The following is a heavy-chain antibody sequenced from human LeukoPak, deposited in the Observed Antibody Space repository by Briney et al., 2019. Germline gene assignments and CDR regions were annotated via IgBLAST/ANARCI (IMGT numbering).Heavy chain of an antibody. CDR2: ISSSSSYI. D-gene: IGHD3-22*01. CDR3: ARDRYDKSGYYDY. J-gene: IGHJ4*02. CDR1: GFTLSSYS. Sequence: GGSLRLSCAASGFTLSSYSMNWVRQAPGKGLEWVSSISSSSSYIHYTDSVKGRFTISRDNTKKSLYLQMNSLRAEDTAVYYCARDRYDKSGYYDYWGQGTLVTVSS. V-gene: IGHV3-21*01.